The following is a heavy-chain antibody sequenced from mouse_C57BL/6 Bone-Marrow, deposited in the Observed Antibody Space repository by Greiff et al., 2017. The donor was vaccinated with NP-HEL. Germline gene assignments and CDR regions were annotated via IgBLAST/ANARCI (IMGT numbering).Heavy chain of an antibody. CDR2: ITPNYGTT. D-gene: IGHD2-5*01. CDR3: AREPYYSNSGYFDV. V-gene: IGHV1-39*01. Sequence: EVQLVESGPELVKPGASVKISCKASGYSFTDYNMNWVKQSNGKSLEWIGVITPNYGTTSYNQKFKGKATLTVDQSSSTAYMQLNSLTSEDSAVYYCAREPYYSNSGYFDVWGTGTTVTVSS. CDR1: GYSFTDYN. J-gene: IGHJ1*03.